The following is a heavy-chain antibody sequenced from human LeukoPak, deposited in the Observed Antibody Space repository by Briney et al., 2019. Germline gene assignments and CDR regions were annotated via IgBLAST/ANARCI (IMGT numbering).Heavy chain of an antibody. CDR2: IYYSGST. J-gene: IGHJ6*02. CDR3: ASAGDYYYGMDV. Sequence: SETLSLTCTVSGGSISSYYWSWLRQPPGKGLKWIGYIYYSGSTNYNPSLKSRVTISVDTSKNQFSLKLSSVTAADTAVYYCASAGDYYYGMDVWGQGTTVTVSS. CDR1: GGSISSYY. V-gene: IGHV4-59*01. D-gene: IGHD3-10*01.